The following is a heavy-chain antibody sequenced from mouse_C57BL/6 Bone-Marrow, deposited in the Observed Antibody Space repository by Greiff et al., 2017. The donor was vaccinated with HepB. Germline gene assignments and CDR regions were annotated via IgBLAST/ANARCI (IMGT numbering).Heavy chain of an antibody. D-gene: IGHD1-1*01. CDR3: TAITTVVATKTWYFDV. J-gene: IGHJ1*03. Sequence: DVHLVESGAELVRPGASVKLSCTASGFNIKDYYMHWVKQRPEQGLEWIGRIDPEDGDTEYAPKFQGKATMTADTSSNTAYLQLSSLTSEDTAVYYCTAITTVVATKTWYFDVWGTGTTVTVSS. CDR1: GFNIKDYY. V-gene: IGHV14-1*01. CDR2: IDPEDGDT.